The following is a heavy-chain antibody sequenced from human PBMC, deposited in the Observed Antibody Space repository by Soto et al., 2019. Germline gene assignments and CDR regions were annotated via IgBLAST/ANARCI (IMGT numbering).Heavy chain of an antibody. J-gene: IGHJ6*02. CDR1: GGSFSGYY. CDR2: INHSGST. D-gene: IGHD2-2*02. CDR3: VGDIVVVPAAIRADFDYGMDV. V-gene: IGHV4-34*01. Sequence: PSETLSLTSAVYGGSFSGYYWSWIRQPPGKGMEWTGEINHSGSTNYNPSLKSRVTISVDTSKNQFSLKLSSVTAANTAVYYCVGDIVVVPAAIRADFDYGMDVWRQGTTVTVSS.